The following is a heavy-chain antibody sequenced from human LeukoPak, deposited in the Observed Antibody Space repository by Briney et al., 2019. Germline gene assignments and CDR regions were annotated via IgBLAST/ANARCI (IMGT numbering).Heavy chain of an antibody. CDR3: AKAALFWSGYYKRHWFDP. CDR1: GFTFSSYS. CDR2: IRYDGSNK. V-gene: IGHV3-30*02. Sequence: PGGSLRLSCAASGFTFSSYSMNWVRQAPGKGLEWVAFIRYDGSNKYYADSVKGRFTISRDNSKNTLYLQMNSLRAEDTAVYYCAKAALFWSGYYKRHWFDPWGQGTLVTVSS. J-gene: IGHJ5*02. D-gene: IGHD3-3*01.